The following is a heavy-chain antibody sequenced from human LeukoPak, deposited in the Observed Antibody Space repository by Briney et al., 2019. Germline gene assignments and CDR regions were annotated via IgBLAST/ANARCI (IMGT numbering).Heavy chain of an antibody. CDR2: IWYDGSNK. Sequence: PGGSLRLSCAASGFTFSSYGMHWVRQAPGKGLEWVAVIWYDGSNKYYADSVKGRFTISRDNSKNTPYLQMNSLRAEDTAVYYCARDSRGAKHTTLSYWGQGTLVTVSS. D-gene: IGHD1-1*01. V-gene: IGHV3-33*01. J-gene: IGHJ4*02. CDR1: GFTFSSYG. CDR3: ARDSRGAKHTTLSY.